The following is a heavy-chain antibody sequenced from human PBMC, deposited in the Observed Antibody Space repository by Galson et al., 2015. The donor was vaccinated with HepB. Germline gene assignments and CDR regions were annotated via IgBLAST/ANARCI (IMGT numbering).Heavy chain of an antibody. CDR1: GFTFSSNR. J-gene: IGHJ4*02. D-gene: IGHD5-24*01. V-gene: IGHV3-48*04. CDR2: ISSSSSTI. CDR3: ARQSGRWLQLPLDY. Sequence: SLRLSCADSGFTFSSNRMNWVRQAPGKGLEWVSYISSSSSTIYYADSVKGRFTISRDNAKNSLYLQMNSLRAEDTAVYYCARQSGRWLQLPLDYWGQGTLGTVSS.